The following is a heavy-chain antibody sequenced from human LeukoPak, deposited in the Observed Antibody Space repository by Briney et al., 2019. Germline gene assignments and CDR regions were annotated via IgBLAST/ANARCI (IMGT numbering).Heavy chain of an antibody. CDR3: AKDMRATPNYYDYGMDV. D-gene: IGHD1-26*01. Sequence: GASVTVSCKASGGTFSSYAISWVRQAPAHGREWMGRIIPILGIANYAQKFQGRVTITADKTTSTAYMELSSLRTDDTAVYYCAKDMRATPNYYDYGMDVWGQGTTVTVSS. V-gene: IGHV1-69*04. J-gene: IGHJ6*02. CDR2: IIPILGIA. CDR1: GGTFSSYA.